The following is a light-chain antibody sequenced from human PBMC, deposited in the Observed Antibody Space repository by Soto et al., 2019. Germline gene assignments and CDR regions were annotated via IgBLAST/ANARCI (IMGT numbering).Light chain of an antibody. CDR2: DTS. CDR1: QSVSNK. J-gene: IGKJ4*01. CDR3: HQYDQWPLT. Sequence: EIVLTQSPATLSVSPGERVTLSCRARQSVSNKLAWYQQKPGQAPRLLISDTSTRATGIPARFSGSGSGTEFTLTVSSRQSEDFALYFCHQYDQWPLTFGGGTKVDMK. V-gene: IGKV3D-15*01.